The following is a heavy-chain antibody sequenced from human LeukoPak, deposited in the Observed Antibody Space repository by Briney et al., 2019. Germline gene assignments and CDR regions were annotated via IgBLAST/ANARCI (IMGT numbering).Heavy chain of an antibody. J-gene: IGHJ4*02. V-gene: IGHV3-74*01. CDR3: AKWGDYDVLTGYYDPDY. D-gene: IGHD3-9*01. CDR2: INGYGSDT. CDR1: GFSFGSYW. Sequence: GGSLRLSCAGSGFSFGSYWMHWVRQAPGKGLVWVSRINGYGSDTSYADFVKGRFTISRDNSKNTLYLQMNSLRAEDTAVYYCAKWGDYDVLTGYYDPDYWGQGTLVTVSS.